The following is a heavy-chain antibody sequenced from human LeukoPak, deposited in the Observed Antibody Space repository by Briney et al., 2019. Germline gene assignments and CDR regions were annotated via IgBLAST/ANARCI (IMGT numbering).Heavy chain of an antibody. Sequence: SGPTLVNPTPTLTLTCTFSGFSLTTTGVGVGWIRQPPVKALDWLALIYWNDDKPYSPSLKSRLTITEDTPKNQVVLTMTSMDPADTATYYCAHRRREDKVTTGFDYWGQGILVTVSS. CDR3: AHRRREDKVTTGFDY. D-gene: IGHD4-17*01. CDR1: GFSLTTTGVG. J-gene: IGHJ4*02. V-gene: IGHV2-5*01. CDR2: IYWNDDK.